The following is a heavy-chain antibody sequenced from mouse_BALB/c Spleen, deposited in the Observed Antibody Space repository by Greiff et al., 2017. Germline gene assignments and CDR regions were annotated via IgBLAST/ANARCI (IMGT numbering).Heavy chain of an antibody. CDR1: GFTFSNYW. CDR2: IRLKSNNYAT. V-gene: IGHV6-6*02. D-gene: IGHD6-2*01. CDR3: TSLGLDYYAMDY. J-gene: IGHJ4*01. Sequence: EVHLVESGGGLVQPGGSMKLSCVASGFTFSNYWMNWVRQSPEKGLEWVAEIRLKSNNYATHYAESVKGRFTISRDDSKSSVYLQMNNLRAEDTGIYYCTSLGLDYYAMDYWGQGTSVTVSS.